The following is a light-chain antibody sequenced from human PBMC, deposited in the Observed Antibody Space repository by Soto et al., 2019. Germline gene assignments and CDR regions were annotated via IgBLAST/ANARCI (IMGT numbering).Light chain of an antibody. J-gene: IGKJ1*01. Sequence: DIQMTQSPSTLSGSVGDRVTITCRASQTISSWLAWYEQKPGKAPKLLIYKASTLKSGVPSSFRSSGSGTEFTLTISSLKPDDFATYYDQHYNSKSEACGQGTKVELK. CDR2: KAS. V-gene: IGKV1-5*03. CDR3: QHYNSKSEA. CDR1: QTISSW.